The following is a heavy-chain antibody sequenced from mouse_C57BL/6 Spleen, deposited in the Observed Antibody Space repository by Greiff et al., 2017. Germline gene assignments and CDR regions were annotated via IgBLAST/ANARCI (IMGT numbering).Heavy chain of an antibody. V-gene: IGHV2-6*03. CDR2: IWSDGST. CDR1: GFSLTSYG. Sequence: VQRVESGPGLVAPSQSLSITCTVSGFSLTSYGVHWVRQPPGKGLEWLVVIWSDGSTTYNSALKSRLSISKDNSKSQVFLKMNSLQTDDTAMYYCARPLSPGYYAMDYWGQGTSVTVSS. D-gene: IGHD2-3*01. J-gene: IGHJ4*01. CDR3: ARPLSPGYYAMDY.